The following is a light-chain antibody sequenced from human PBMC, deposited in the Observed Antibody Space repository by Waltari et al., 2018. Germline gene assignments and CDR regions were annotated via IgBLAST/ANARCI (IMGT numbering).Light chain of an antibody. J-gene: IGKJ2*03. Sequence: DIQMTQSPSSLSASVGDKVTISCHASEGISSWLAWYQQRPGKAPKPLIFAGSSLTSGVPSRFRGSGSGTEFTLTINALQPEDGGIYYCQQYDNRPDSFGQGTTVEIK. CDR1: EGISSW. CDR2: AGS. V-gene: IGKV1-5*01. CDR3: QQYDNRPDS.